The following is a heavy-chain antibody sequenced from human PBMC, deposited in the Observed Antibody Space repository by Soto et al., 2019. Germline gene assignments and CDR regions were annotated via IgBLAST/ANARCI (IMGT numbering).Heavy chain of an antibody. CDR1: GYIFINYY. J-gene: IGHJ6*02. V-gene: IGHV1-46*01. CDR2: INPNGGST. CDR3: AIEAMLGVAAKPRMGYYGMDV. Sequence: ASVKVSFKASGYIFINYYIHWVRQAPGQGLEWIGIINPNGGSTNYAQKFRGRVTMARDTSTSTVYMDLSSLRSDDTAVYYCAIEAMLGVAAKPRMGYYGMDVWGQGPTVTVSS. D-gene: IGHD2-15*01.